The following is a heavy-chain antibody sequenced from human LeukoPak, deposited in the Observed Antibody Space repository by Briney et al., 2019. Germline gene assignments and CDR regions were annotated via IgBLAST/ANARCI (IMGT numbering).Heavy chain of an antibody. J-gene: IGHJ4*02. CDR1: GYTLTELS. CDR3: ATPRGSWYGYYFDY. V-gene: IGHV1-24*01. D-gene: IGHD6-13*01. Sequence: ASVTVSCKVSGYTLTELSMHWVRQAPGKGLEGMGGFDPEDGETIYAQKFQGRVTMTEDTSTDTAYMELSSLRSEDTAVYYCATPRGSWYGYYFDYWGQGTLVTVSS. CDR2: FDPEDGET.